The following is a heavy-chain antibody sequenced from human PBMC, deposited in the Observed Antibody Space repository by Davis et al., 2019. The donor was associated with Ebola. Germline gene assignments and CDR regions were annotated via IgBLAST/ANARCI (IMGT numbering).Heavy chain of an antibody. J-gene: IGHJ5*02. CDR1: GYTFTSYA. V-gene: IGHV1-3*01. CDR3: ARGGIVVVPAAFDWFDP. D-gene: IGHD2-2*01. CDR2: INAGNGNT. Sequence: ASVKVSCKASGYTFTSYAMHWVRQAPGQRLEWMGWINAGNGNTKYSQKFQGRVTITRDTSASTAYMELSSLRSEDTAVYYCARGGIVVVPAAFDWFDPWGQGTLVTVSS.